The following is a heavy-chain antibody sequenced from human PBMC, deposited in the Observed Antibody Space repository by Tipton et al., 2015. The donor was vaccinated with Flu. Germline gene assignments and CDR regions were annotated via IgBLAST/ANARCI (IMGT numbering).Heavy chain of an antibody. CDR3: AAFCGGDCYIINY. J-gene: IGHJ4*02. D-gene: IGHD2-21*01. CDR1: GFNFDNYA. Sequence: SLRLSCVASGFNFDNYAMSWVRQAPGKGLEWVSSIRGSGESIYHDSVKGRFTISRDNSENTLSLQMNSLRAEDTAVYYCAAFCGGDCYIINYWGQGTLVTVSS. V-gene: IGHV3-23*01. CDR2: IRGSGESI.